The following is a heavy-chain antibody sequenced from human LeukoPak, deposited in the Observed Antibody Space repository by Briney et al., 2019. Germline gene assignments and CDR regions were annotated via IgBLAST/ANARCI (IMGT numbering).Heavy chain of an antibody. D-gene: IGHD3-10*01. CDR3: ARVSSSGDYYDN. J-gene: IGHJ4*02. CDR1: GYTFSSYG. CDR2: ISGYNGNT. Sequence: GASVKVSCKASGYTFSSYGISWVRQAPGQGLEWMGWISGYNGNTNYAQKFQGRVTMTTDTSISTAYMELGGLRYDDTAVYYCARVSSSGDYYDNWGQGTLVTVSS. V-gene: IGHV1-18*01.